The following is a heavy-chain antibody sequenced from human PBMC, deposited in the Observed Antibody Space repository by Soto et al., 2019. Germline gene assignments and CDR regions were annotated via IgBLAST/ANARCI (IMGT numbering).Heavy chain of an antibody. CDR2: ISAYNGNT. CDR1: GYTFTSYG. CDR3: ARRLGTLGYYGMDV. J-gene: IGHJ6*02. V-gene: IGHV1-18*01. Sequence: QVQLVQSGAEVKKPGASVKVSCKASGYTFTSYGISWVRQAPGQGLEWMGWISAYNGNTNYAQKRQGRVTRTTETSTSTAYMELRSLRSDDTAVYYCARRLGTLGYYGMDVWGQGTTVTVSS. D-gene: IGHD3-16*01.